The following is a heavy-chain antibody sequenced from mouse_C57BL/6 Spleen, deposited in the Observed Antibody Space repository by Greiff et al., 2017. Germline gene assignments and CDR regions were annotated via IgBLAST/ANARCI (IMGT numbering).Heavy chain of an antibody. CDR3: AREPGSYWYFDV. J-gene: IGHJ1*03. V-gene: IGHV3-6*01. CDR2: ISYDGSN. CDR1: GYSITSGYY. Sequence: DVKLQESGPGLVKPSQSLSLTCSVTGYSITSGYYWNWIRQFPGNKLEWMGYISYDGSNNYNPSLKNRISITRDTSKNQFFLKLNSVTTEDTATYYCAREPGSYWYFDVWGTGTTVTVSS. D-gene: IGHD1-1*01.